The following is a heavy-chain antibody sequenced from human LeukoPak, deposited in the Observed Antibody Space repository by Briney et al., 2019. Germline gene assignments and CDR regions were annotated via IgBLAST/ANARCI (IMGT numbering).Heavy chain of an antibody. V-gene: IGHV3-48*01. D-gene: IGHD5-18*01. CDR1: GFPLSSYG. CDR2: ISSRSATI. Sequence: GGSLRLSCAASGFPLSSYGMNWVRQAPGKGLEWVSYISSRSATIYYADSVKGRFTISRDNAKNSLYLQMNSLRAEDTAVYYCAREPYSYGFDYWGQGTLVTVSS. J-gene: IGHJ4*02. CDR3: AREPYSYGFDY.